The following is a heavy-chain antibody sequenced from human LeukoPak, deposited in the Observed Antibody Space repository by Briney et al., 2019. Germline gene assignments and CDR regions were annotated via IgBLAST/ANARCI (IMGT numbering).Heavy chain of an antibody. CDR2: IYYSGSA. CDR3: ARDKRIFDY. CDR1: GVSISSYY. V-gene: IGHV4-59*01. J-gene: IGHJ4*02. D-gene: IGHD2-15*01. Sequence: PSETLSLTCTVSGVSISSYYWSWIRQPPGKGLEWIEYIYYSGSANYNPSLKSRVTISVDTSKNQFSLKLSSVTAADTAVYYCARDKRIFDYWGQGTVVTVSS.